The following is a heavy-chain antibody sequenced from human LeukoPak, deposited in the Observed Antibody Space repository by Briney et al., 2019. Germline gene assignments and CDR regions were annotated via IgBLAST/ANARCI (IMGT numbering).Heavy chain of an antibody. CDR3: ASGLVVPAAADAFDI. V-gene: IGHV1-18*01. J-gene: IGHJ3*02. CDR1: GYTFTSYG. Sequence: ASVEVPCKASGYTFTSYGISWVRQAPGQGLEWVGWISAYNGNTNYAQKLQGRVTMTTDTSTSTAFLELRSLRPDDTAVYYCASGLVVPAAADAFDIWGQGTMVIVSS. D-gene: IGHD2-2*01. CDR2: ISAYNGNT.